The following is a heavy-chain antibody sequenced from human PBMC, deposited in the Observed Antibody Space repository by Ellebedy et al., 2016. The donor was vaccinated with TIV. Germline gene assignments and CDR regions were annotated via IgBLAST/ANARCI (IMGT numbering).Heavy chain of an antibody. CDR1: GYTITSYY. D-gene: IGHD6-19*01. CDR2: INPSGSST. CDR3: ARDLFGQWLVVAGFDY. Sequence: ASVKVSCKASGYTITSYYMHWVRQAPGQGLEWMGIINPSGSSTRYAQKFQGRLTMTGDTSTSTVYMELSSLRSEDTAVYYCARDLFGQWLVVAGFDYWGQGTLVTVSS. V-gene: IGHV1-46*01. J-gene: IGHJ4*02.